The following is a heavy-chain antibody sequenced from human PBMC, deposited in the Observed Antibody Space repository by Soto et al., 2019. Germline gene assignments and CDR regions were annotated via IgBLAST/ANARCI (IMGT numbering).Heavy chain of an antibody. Sequence: SETLSLTCIVSGGSMSEYFWIWIRQSPGKGLEWIGYIYYLGSTDYNPSLKSRVTISVDTSKRQFSLRLTSVTAADTAVYYCARDGYDGSGSPYPAYWGPGTQVTVSS. CDR1: GGSMSEYF. J-gene: IGHJ4*02. D-gene: IGHD3-10*01. V-gene: IGHV4-59*01. CDR3: ARDGYDGSGSPYPAY. CDR2: IYYLGST.